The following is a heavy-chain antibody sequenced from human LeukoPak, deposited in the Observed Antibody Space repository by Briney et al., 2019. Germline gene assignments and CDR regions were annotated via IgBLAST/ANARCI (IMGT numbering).Heavy chain of an antibody. V-gene: IGHV3-66*02. J-gene: IGHJ4*02. Sequence: GASLRLSCAASGFTVSSNYMSWVRQAPGKGLEWVSVIYSGGSTYYADSVKGRFTISRDNSKNTLYLQMNSLRAEDTAVYYCASPLGYSYGLDYWGQGTLVTVSS. CDR1: GFTVSSNY. CDR2: IYSGGST. D-gene: IGHD5-18*01. CDR3: ASPLGYSYGLDY.